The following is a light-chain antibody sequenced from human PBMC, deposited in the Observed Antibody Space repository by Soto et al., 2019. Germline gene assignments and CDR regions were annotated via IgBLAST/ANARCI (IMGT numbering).Light chain of an antibody. J-gene: IGKJ3*01. CDR3: MQPLQTLFT. CDR2: LGS. CDR1: QSLLHSNGYNY. Sequence: DIVMTQSPLSLPVSPGEPASISCRSSQSLLHSNGYNYLDWYLQKPGQSPQLLISLGSNRASGVPDRFSGSGSGTDFTLKISRVEAVDVGVYYCMQPLQTLFTFGPGTKVDIK. V-gene: IGKV2-28*01.